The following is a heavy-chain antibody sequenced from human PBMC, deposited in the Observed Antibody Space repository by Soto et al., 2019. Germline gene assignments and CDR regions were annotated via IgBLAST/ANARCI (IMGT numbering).Heavy chain of an antibody. CDR1: GYTFTTFG. V-gene: IGHV1-18*01. Sequence: QVQMVQSGVEVRKTGASVRVSCKTSGYTFTTFGIHWVRQAPGQGLEWMGCLTAYDSKRNFAQKFLDRLTMTMDITTSTGYMELSGLRSDDTAVYFCARGLTYGDFDYWGRGTQVAVSS. CDR2: LTAYDSKR. D-gene: IGHD4-17*01. CDR3: ARGLTYGDFDY. J-gene: IGHJ4*02.